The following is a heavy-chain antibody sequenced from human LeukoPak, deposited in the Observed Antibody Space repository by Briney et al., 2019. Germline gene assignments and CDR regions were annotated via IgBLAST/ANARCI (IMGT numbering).Heavy chain of an antibody. Sequence: GGSLRLSCAASGFTFSSYAMHWVRQAPGKGLEWVAVISYDGSNKYHADSVKGRFTISRDNSKNTLYLQMSSLRAEDTAVYYCARGMYPGIAVAGPDYWGQGTLVTVSS. CDR2: ISYDGSNK. J-gene: IGHJ4*02. CDR3: ARGMYPGIAVAGPDY. V-gene: IGHV3-30-3*01. CDR1: GFTFSSYA. D-gene: IGHD6-19*01.